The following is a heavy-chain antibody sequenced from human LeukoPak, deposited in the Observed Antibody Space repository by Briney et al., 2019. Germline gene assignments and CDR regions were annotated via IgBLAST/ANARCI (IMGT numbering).Heavy chain of an antibody. CDR1: GGSISSGSYY. Sequence: SETLSLTCTVSGGSISSGSYYWSWIRQPAGKGLEWIGRIYTSGSTNYNPSLKSRVTISVDTSKNQFSLKLSSVTAADTAVYYCARDGGYSYGRKGHFDYWGQGTLVTVSS. CDR3: ARDGGYSYGRKGHFDY. J-gene: IGHJ4*02. CDR2: IYTSGST. D-gene: IGHD5-18*01. V-gene: IGHV4-61*02.